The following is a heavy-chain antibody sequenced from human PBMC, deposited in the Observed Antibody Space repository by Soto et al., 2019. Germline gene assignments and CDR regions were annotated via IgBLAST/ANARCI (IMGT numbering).Heavy chain of an antibody. CDR2: VKQDGTEK. D-gene: IGHD1-1*01. J-gene: IGHJ6*02. CDR3: ARGAGMTPPYYYYGIDV. CDR1: GFTFTNYW. Sequence: EVQLVESGGGVVQPGGSLRLSCAASGFTFTNYWMTWVRLAPGKGLEWVANVKQDGTEKYHVDSVKGRFSISRDNAKNLLYLQMNSLRAEDTAVYYCARGAGMTPPYYYYGIDVWGQGTTVTVSS. V-gene: IGHV3-7*05.